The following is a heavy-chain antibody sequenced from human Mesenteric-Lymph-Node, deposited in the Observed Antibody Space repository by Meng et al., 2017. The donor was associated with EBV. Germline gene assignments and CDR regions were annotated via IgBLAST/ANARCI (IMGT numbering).Heavy chain of an antibody. J-gene: IGHJ4*02. CDR2: MYHSGST. CDR3: ARGREYSWGY. D-gene: IGHD4-11*01. CDR1: GGSISNDHW. V-gene: IGHV4-4*02. Sequence: QGQLQEAGPGLGKPSGTLSLTCGVSGGSISNDHWWSWVRQPPGKGLEWIGEMYHSGSTNYNPSLKSRVTISVDKSKNQFFLNLNSVTAADTAVYYCARGREYSWGYWGQGTLVTVSS.